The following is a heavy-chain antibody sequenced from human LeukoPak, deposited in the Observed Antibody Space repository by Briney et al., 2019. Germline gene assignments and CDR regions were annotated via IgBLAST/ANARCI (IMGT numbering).Heavy chain of an antibody. D-gene: IGHD6-19*01. V-gene: IGHV3-23*01. Sequence: GGSLRLSCAASGFTFSSYAMSWVRQAPGKGLEWVSAINGSGGSTYYADSVKGRFTISRDNSKNTLYLQMNSLRAEDTAVYYCAKAIAVAGTGSFDYWGQGTLVTVSS. CDR1: GFTFSSYA. J-gene: IGHJ4*02. CDR3: AKAIAVAGTGSFDY. CDR2: INGSGGST.